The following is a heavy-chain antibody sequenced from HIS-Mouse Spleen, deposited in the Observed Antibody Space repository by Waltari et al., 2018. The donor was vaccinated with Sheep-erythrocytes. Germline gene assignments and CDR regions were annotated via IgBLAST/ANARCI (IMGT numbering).Heavy chain of an antibody. Sequence: EVQLVESGGGLVQPGGSLGLSCAASGFTFSSYWMHWVRNAPGTGLGWVSRINSDGSSTSYAEYVKGRVTISRDNAKNTLYLQMNSLRAEDTAVYYCARALSFDYWGQGTLVTVSS. V-gene: IGHV3-74*01. D-gene: IGHD3-10*01. CDR2: INSDGSST. CDR3: ARALSFDY. CDR1: GFTFSSYW. J-gene: IGHJ4*02.